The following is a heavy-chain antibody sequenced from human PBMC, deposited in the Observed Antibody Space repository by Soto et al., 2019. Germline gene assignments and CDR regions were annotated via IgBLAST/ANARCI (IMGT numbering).Heavy chain of an antibody. J-gene: IGHJ3*02. CDR3: SGVWGGYRSNAFDI. D-gene: IGHD3-3*01. CDR2: IIPIFGTA. CDR1: GGTFSSYA. Sequence: QVQLVQSGAEVKKPGSSVKVSCKASGGTFSSYAISWVRQAPGQGLEWMGGIIPIFGTANYAQKFQGRVTITADESTSTAYMELSSLRSEDTAVYYCSGVWGGYRSNAFDIWGQGTMVTVSS. V-gene: IGHV1-69*01.